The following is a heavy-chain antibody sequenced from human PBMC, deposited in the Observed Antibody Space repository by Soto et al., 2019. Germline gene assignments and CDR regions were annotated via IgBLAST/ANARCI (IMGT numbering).Heavy chain of an antibody. J-gene: IGHJ3*02. CDR3: AREDGYRGGDAFDI. CDR1: GFTVSSNY. Sequence: HPGGSLRLSCAASGFTVSSNYMSWVRQAPGKGLEWVSVIYSGGSTYYADSVKGRFTISRDNSKNTLYLQMNSLRAEDTAVYYCAREDGYRGGDAFDIWGQGTTVTVSS. V-gene: IGHV3-66*01. CDR2: IYSGGST. D-gene: IGHD5-12*01.